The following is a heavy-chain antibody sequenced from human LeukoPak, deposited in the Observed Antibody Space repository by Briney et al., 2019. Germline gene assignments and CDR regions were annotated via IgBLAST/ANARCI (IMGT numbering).Heavy chain of an antibody. CDR1: GFTFSTYS. CDR2: ISPVSSDI. Sequence: GGSLRLSCAASGFTFSTYSMTWVRQAPGKGLEWVSYISPVSSDIYYAGSVKGLFTISRDNAKNSLYLQMNNLRDEDTAVYYCARGAFSSSPENWGQGALVTVSS. V-gene: IGHV3-48*02. D-gene: IGHD6-13*01. CDR3: ARGAFSSSPEN. J-gene: IGHJ4*02.